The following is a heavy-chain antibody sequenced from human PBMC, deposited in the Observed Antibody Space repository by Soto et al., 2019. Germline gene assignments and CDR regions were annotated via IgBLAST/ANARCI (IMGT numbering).Heavy chain of an antibody. CDR2: IYPGDSDT. V-gene: IGHV5-51*03. D-gene: IGHD3-10*01. Sequence: EVQLVQSGAEVKKPGESLKISCKGSGYSFTSYWIGWVRQMPGKGLEWMGIIYPGDSDTRYSPSFQGQVTISADKSIGTAYLQWSSLKASDTAMYYCARRITMVRGAQDGGINWFDPWGQGTLVTVSS. CDR3: ARRITMVRGAQDGGINWFDP. CDR1: GYSFTSYW. J-gene: IGHJ5*02.